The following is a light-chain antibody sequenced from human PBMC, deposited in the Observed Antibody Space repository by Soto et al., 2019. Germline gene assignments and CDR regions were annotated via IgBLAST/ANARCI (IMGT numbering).Light chain of an antibody. CDR1: QDISHY. Sequence: DIQMTQSPSSLSASVGDRVTITCRASQDISHYLAWFQQKPGQAPKSLIYAASSLQSGVPSKFSGSGSGTDFTLTISSLQPEDFATYYCQQYNSYPPTFGQGTKVELK. CDR3: QQYNSYPPT. V-gene: IGKV1-16*02. J-gene: IGKJ1*01. CDR2: AAS.